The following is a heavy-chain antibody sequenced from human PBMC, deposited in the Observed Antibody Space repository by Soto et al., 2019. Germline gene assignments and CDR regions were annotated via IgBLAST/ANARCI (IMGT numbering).Heavy chain of an antibody. CDR1: GGSVSSGSYC. CDR2: IYYSGST. J-gene: IGHJ4*02. V-gene: IGHV4-61*01. CDR3: ARFPYSSGYYFFDY. Sequence: SETLSLTCTVSGGSVSSGSYCWSWIRQPPGKGLEWIGYIYYSGSTTYNPSLMSRVTISADTSKNQFSLRLSSVTAADTAVYYCARFPYSSGYYFFDYWGQGTLVTVSS. D-gene: IGHD6-19*01.